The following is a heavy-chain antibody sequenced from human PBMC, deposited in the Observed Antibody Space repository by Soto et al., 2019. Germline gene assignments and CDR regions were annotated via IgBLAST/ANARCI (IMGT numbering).Heavy chain of an antibody. CDR3: ARQAVAGIYYYYYYGMDV. CDR1: GGSFSGYY. D-gene: IGHD6-19*01. J-gene: IGHJ6*02. V-gene: IGHV4-34*01. Sequence: PSETLSLTCAVYGGSFSGYYWSWIRQPPGKGLEWIGEINHSGSTNYNPSLKSRVTISVDTSKNQFSLKLSSVTAADTAVYYCARQAVAGIYYYYYYGMDVWGQGTTVTASS. CDR2: INHSGST.